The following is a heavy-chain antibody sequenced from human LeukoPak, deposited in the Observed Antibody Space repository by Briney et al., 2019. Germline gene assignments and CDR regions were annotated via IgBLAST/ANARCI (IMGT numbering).Heavy chain of an antibody. CDR2: ISGSGGST. Sequence: GGSLRLSCAASGFTFSSYAMSWVRQAPGKGLEWVSAISGSGGSTYYADSVKGRFTISRDNSKNTLYLQMNSLRAEDTAVYYCAKDGPRAVVVVAAINWFDPWGQGTLVTVSS. CDR3: AKDGPRAVVVVAAINWFDP. J-gene: IGHJ5*02. CDR1: GFTFSSYA. V-gene: IGHV3-23*01. D-gene: IGHD2-15*01.